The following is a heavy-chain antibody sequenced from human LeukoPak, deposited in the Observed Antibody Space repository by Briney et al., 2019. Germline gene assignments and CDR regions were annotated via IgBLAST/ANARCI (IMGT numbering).Heavy chain of an antibody. CDR2: IRGKTNSYAT. Sequence: GGSLRLSCATSGFTFSTSAMHWVRQASGKGLEWLGRIRGKTNSYATAYAASVEGRSTISRDDPKNTAYLQMNSLKTEDTAVYYCARLEWDNYYYYGMDVWGQGTTVTVSS. D-gene: IGHD1-26*01. J-gene: IGHJ6*02. CDR3: ARLEWDNYYYYGMDV. V-gene: IGHV3-73*01. CDR1: GFTFSTSA.